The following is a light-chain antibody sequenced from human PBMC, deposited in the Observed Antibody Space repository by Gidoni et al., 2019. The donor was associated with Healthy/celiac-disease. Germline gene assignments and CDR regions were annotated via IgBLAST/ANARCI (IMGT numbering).Light chain of an antibody. V-gene: IGKV4-1*01. Sequence: DIVMTQSPDSLAVSLGERATINCKSSQSVLYSSNNKNYLAWYQQKPGQPPQLLIYWASTRESGVPDRFSGRGSGTDFTLTISSLQAEDVAVYYCQQYYSTPLTFXHXTKVEVK. J-gene: IGKJ1*01. CDR3: QQYYSTPLT. CDR1: QSVLYSSNNKNY. CDR2: WAS.